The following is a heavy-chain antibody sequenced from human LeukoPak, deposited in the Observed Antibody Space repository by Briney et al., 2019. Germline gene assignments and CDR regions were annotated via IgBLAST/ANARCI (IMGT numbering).Heavy chain of an antibody. V-gene: IGHV4-59*01. D-gene: IGHD6-13*01. J-gene: IGHJ2*01. CDR3: ARVYYSSSYDYWYFDL. CDR2: IYYSGST. CDR1: GGSFSGYY. Sequence: SETLSLTCAVYGGSFSGYYWSWIRQPPGKGLEWIGYIYYSGSTNYNPSLKSRVTISVDTSKNQFSLKLSSVTAADTAVYYRARVYYSSSYDYWYFDLWGRGTLVTVSS.